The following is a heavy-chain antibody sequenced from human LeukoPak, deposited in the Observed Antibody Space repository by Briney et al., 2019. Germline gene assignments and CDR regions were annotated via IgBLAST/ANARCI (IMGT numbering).Heavy chain of an antibody. V-gene: IGHV3-21*01. J-gene: IGHJ4*02. CDR2: ISSSSRYI. Sequence: PGGSLRLSCAASGFTFTDYGMNWVRQAPGKGLEWVSSISSSSRYIYYADSVRGRFTISRDNAKNSLYLQMNSLRADDTAVYYCARDSNGILAVPWAYWGQGTLVTVSS. D-gene: IGHD1-26*01. CDR3: ARDSNGILAVPWAY. CDR1: GFTFTDYG.